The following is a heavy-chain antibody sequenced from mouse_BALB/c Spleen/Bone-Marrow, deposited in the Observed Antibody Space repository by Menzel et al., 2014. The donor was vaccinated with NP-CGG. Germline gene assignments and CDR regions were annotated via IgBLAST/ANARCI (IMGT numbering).Heavy chain of an antibody. D-gene: IGHD4-1*01. J-gene: IGHJ2*01. V-gene: IGHV1-69*02. CDR3: TRDNWDY. Sequence: QVQLQQPGAELVRPGASVKLSCKASGYTFTSYWINWVKQRPGQGLEWIGNIFPSETYTNYNQKFKDKATLTVDKSSSTAYMQLSSPTSEDPAVYYCTRDNWDYWGQGTTLTVSS. CDR1: GYTFTSYW. CDR2: IFPSETYT.